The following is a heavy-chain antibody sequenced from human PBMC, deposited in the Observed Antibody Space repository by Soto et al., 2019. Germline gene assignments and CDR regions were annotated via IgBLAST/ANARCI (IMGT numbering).Heavy chain of an antibody. V-gene: IGHV1-69*13. Sequence: SSVKLSCKASGGTFSSYAISWVRQAPGQGLEWLGGIIPIFGTANYAQKFQGRVTITADESTSTAYMELSSLRSEDTAVYYCAREGRRITIFGVVSPGYYGMDVWG. CDR1: GGTFSSYA. CDR3: AREGRRITIFGVVSPGYYGMDV. CDR2: IIPIFGTA. J-gene: IGHJ6*02. D-gene: IGHD3-3*01.